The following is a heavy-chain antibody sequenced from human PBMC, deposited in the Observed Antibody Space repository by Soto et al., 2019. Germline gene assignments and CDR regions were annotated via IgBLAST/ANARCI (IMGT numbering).Heavy chain of an antibody. CDR3: ARDAQGYCSGGSCGWFDP. J-gene: IGHJ5*02. Sequence: GASVQVSCKASGYTFTSYYMHWVRQAPGQGLEWMGIINPSGGSTSYAQKFQGRVSMTRDTSTSTVYMELSSPRSEDTAVYYCARDAQGYCSGGSCGWFDPWGQGTLVTVSS. D-gene: IGHD2-15*01. CDR1: GYTFTSYY. CDR2: INPSGGST. V-gene: IGHV1-46*01.